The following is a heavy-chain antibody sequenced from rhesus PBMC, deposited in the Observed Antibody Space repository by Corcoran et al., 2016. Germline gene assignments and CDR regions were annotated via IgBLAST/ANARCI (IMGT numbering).Heavy chain of an antibody. CDR1: GGSFSGYY. V-gene: IGHV4-160*01. D-gene: IGHD5-42*01. Sequence: QVQLQESGPGLVKPSETLSLTCVVSGGSFSGYYWGWIRQPPGKGLEWIGHIMGSGGRTDHTPSLKSRVPISTDTSKTQFSLKLSSVTAADTAVYYCARGGYSGSYWYFDLWGPGTPITISS. J-gene: IGHJ2*01. CDR2: IMGSGGRT. CDR3: ARGGYSGSYWYFDL.